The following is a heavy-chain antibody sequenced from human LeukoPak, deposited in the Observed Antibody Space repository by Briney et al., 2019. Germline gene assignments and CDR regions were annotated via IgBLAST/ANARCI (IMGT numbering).Heavy chain of an antibody. V-gene: IGHV3-30*04. CDR2: ISYDGSNK. CDR3: ARAAYSYGYGGFDP. CDR1: GFTFSSYA. J-gene: IGHJ5*02. Sequence: PGRSLRRSCAASGFTFSSYAMHWVRQAPGKGLEWVAVISYDGSNKYYADSVKGRFTISRDNSKNTLYLQMNSLRAEDTAVYYCARAAYSYGYGGFDPWGQGTLVTVSS. D-gene: IGHD5-18*01.